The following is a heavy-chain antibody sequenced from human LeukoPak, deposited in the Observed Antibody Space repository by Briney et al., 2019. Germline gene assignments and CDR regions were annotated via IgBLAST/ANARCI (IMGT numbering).Heavy chain of an antibody. CDR3: ARQWLLYDAFDI. CDR1: GFTFSSYE. J-gene: IGHJ3*02. V-gene: IGHV3-48*03. Sequence: GGSLRLSCAASGFTFSSYEMNWVRQAPGKGLEWVSYISSSGSTIYYADSVKGRFTISRDNAKNSLYLQMNSLRAEDTAVYYCARQWLLYDAFDIWGQGTLVTVSS. D-gene: IGHD2-15*01. CDR2: ISSSGSTI.